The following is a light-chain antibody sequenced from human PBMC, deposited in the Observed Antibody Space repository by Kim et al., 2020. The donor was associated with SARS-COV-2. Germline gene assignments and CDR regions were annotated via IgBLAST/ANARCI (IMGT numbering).Light chain of an antibody. J-gene: IGLJ2*01. V-gene: IGLV1-40*01. CDR3: QTYDGSLSASV. Sequence: QSVTISCTGSSSNIGTGYDVHWYQQLPGTAPKLLIYANTNRPSGVPDRFSASKSGTSASLAITGLQAEDEADYYCQTYDGSLSASVFGGGTKLTVL. CDR2: ANT. CDR1: SSNIGTGYD.